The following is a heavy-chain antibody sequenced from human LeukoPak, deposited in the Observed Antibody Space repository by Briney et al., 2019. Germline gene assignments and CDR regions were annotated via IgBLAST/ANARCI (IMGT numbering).Heavy chain of an antibody. D-gene: IGHD6-13*01. V-gene: IGHV1-2*02. J-gene: IGHJ1*01. Sequence: ASVKVSCKSSGYXFTDYYMHWVRQAPGQGLEWMGWINPNSGGTNYAQKFQGRVTMTRDTSISTAYMELSRLRSDDTAVYYCARGYPLSTTAAGTYFQHWGQGTLVTVSS. CDR3: ARGYPLSTTAAGTYFQH. CDR2: INPNSGGT. CDR1: GYXFTDYY.